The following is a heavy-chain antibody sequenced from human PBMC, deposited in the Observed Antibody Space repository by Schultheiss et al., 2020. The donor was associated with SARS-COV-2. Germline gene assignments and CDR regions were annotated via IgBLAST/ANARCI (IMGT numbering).Heavy chain of an antibody. CDR3: AILSLLWNGELRV. D-gene: IGHD3-10*01. V-gene: IGHV3-30-3*02. CDR2: ISYDGSNK. CDR1: GFTFSSYA. J-gene: IGHJ6*02. Sequence: GGSLRLSCEASGFTFSSYAMNWVRQAPGKGLEWVAVISYDGSNKYYADSVKGRFTISRDNAKNTLHLQINSLRVEDTAVYHCAILSLLWNGELRVWGQGTTVTVSS.